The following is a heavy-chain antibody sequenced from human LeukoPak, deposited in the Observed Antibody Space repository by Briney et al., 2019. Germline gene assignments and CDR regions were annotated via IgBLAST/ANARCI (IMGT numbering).Heavy chain of an antibody. D-gene: IGHD4-23*01. J-gene: IGHJ5*02. CDR2: ISAYNGNT. Sequence: ASVKVSCKASGYTFTSYGISWVRQAPGQGLEWMGWISAYNGNTNYAQKFQGRVTLTRDTSISTAYMELSGLNSEDTAVYFCARDAGTNSGWFDPWGQGTLVTVSS. CDR1: GYTFTSYG. V-gene: IGHV1-18*01. CDR3: ARDAGTNSGWFDP.